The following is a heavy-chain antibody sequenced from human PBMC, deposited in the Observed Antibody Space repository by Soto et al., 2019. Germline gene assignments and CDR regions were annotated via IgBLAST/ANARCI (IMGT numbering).Heavy chain of an antibody. Sequence: QVQLQESGPGLVKPSQTLSLTCTVSGGSISSGDYYWSWIRQHPGKGLEWIGYIYYSGRTYYNPSLTSRVTISVDTSKNQFSLKLDSVTAADTAVYYCARWWSGSRQGFDPWGQGTLVTVSS. CDR2: IYYSGRT. V-gene: IGHV4-31*03. J-gene: IGHJ5*02. CDR1: GGSISSGDYY. D-gene: IGHD3-3*01. CDR3: ARWWSGSRQGFDP.